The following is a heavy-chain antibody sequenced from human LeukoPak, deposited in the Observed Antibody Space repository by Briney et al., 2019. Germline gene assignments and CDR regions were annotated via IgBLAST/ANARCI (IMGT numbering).Heavy chain of an antibody. CDR1: GDSISSYY. CDR2: ISYSGST. Sequence: KPSETLSLTCTVSGDSISSYYWSWIRQSPGKGLEWIGYISYSGSTNYNPSLKSRVTISVDTSKNQFSLKLSSVTAADTAVYYCARGRYYYDFWSGYYTKNWFDPWGQGTLVTVSS. D-gene: IGHD3-3*01. J-gene: IGHJ5*02. CDR3: ARGRYYYDFWSGYYTKNWFDP. V-gene: IGHV4-59*08.